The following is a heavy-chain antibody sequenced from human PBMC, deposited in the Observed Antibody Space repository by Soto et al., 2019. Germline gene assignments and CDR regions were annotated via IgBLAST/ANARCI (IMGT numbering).Heavy chain of an antibody. D-gene: IGHD6-13*01. J-gene: IGHJ6*02. CDR3: ARQGGQQLVHYYYYYYGMDV. Sequence: GESLKISCKGSGYSFTSYWIGWVRQMPGKGLEWMGIIYPGDSDTRYSLSFQGQVTISADKSISTAYLQWSSLKASDTAMYYCARQGGQQLVHYYYYYYGMDVWGQGTTVTVSS. CDR1: GYSFTSYW. CDR2: IYPGDSDT. V-gene: IGHV5-51*01.